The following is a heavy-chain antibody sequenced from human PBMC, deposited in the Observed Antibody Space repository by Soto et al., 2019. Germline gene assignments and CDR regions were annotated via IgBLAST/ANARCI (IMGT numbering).Heavy chain of an antibody. Sequence: VASLKISCNCSGYNFTSHWLSWVRQMPGSVLEWMGNIAPSDSYTNSSPSFPGHVPISVAKSISTAYLQWSSLKASDTAMYYCARHADIVVVLAGTPLWFDPWGQGNLVTVSS. J-gene: IGHJ5*02. D-gene: IGHD2-15*01. CDR2: IAPSDSYT. CDR3: ARHADIVVVLAGTPLWFDP. V-gene: IGHV5-10-1*01. CDR1: GYNFTSHW.